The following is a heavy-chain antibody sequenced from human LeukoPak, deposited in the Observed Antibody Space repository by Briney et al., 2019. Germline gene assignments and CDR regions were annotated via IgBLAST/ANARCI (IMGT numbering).Heavy chain of an antibody. J-gene: IGHJ6*02. Sequence: HPGGSRRLSCAASVFTFSSYAMSWVRQAPGKGLEWVSAMSGSGDSTYYADSVKGRFTISRDNSKNTLYLQMDSLRAEDTAVYYCAKAEASAWYYYYYAMDVWGQGTTVTVSS. V-gene: IGHV3-23*01. CDR3: AKAEASAWYYYYYAMDV. D-gene: IGHD6-19*01. CDR2: MSGSGDST. CDR1: VFTFSSYA.